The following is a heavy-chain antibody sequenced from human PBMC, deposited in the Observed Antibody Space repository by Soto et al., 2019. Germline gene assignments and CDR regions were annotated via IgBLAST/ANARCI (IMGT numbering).Heavy chain of an antibody. J-gene: IGHJ5*02. CDR2: INPNSGGT. D-gene: IGHD5-12*01. Sequence: QVQLVQSGAEVKKPGASVKVSCKASGYTFTAYYMHWVRQAPGQGLEWMGWINPNSGGTYHAQNFQGRVTMTRDTSNTKAYMELDSLRSDDTAFYYCARGGGRGYNELDPWGHGTLVIVSS. V-gene: IGHV1-2*02. CDR1: GYTFTAYY. CDR3: ARGGGRGYNELDP.